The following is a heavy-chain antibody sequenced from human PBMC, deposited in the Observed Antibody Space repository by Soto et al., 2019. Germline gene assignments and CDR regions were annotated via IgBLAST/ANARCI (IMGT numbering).Heavy chain of an antibody. D-gene: IGHD3-10*01. CDR1: GDSVSSNSAA. V-gene: IGHV6-1*01. CDR3: ARLEYYYGSGSYYDYYYYGMDV. J-gene: IGHJ6*02. CDR2: TYYRSKWYN. Sequence: SQTLSLTCVISGDSVSSNSAAWNWIRQSPSRGLEWLGRTYYRSKWYNDYAVSVKSRITINPDTSKNQFSLQLNSVTPEDTAVYYCARLEYYYGSGSYYDYYYYGMDVWGQGTTVTVSS.